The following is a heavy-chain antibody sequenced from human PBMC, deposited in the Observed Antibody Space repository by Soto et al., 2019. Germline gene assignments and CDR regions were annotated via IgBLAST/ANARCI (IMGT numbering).Heavy chain of an antibody. V-gene: IGHV4-61*01. J-gene: IGHJ5*02. CDR1: GGSVSSGSYY. CDR3: ARGSCSSTSCYIPNWFDH. Sequence: SETLSLTCTVSGGSVSSGSYYWSWIRHPPGKGLEWIGYIYYSGSTNYNPSLKSRVTISVDTSKNQFSLELSSVTAADTAVYYCARGSCSSTSCYIPNWFDHWGQGTLVTVS. D-gene: IGHD2-2*02. CDR2: IYYSGST.